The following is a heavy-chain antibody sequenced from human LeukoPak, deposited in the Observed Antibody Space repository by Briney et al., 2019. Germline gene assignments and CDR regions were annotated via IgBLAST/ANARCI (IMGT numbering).Heavy chain of an antibody. CDR1: GGTFSSYA. CDR3: ARDHYLERRHYYAMDV. J-gene: IGHJ6*04. Sequence: ASVKVSCKASGGTFSSYAISWVRQAPGQGLEWMGGIIPIFGTANYAQKFQGRVTITADESTSTAYMELSSLRSEDTAVYYCARDHYLERRHYYAMDVWGKGTTVTVSS. V-gene: IGHV1-69*13. CDR2: IIPIFGTA. D-gene: IGHD1-1*01.